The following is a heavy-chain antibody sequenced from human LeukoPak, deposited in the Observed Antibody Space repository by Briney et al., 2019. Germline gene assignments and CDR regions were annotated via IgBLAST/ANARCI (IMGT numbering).Heavy chain of an antibody. V-gene: IGHV3-30-3*01. CDR1: GFTFSSYA. CDR2: ISYDGSNK. J-gene: IGHJ4*02. CDR3: ALDYGDYGIGD. D-gene: IGHD4-17*01. Sequence: GGSLRLSCAASGFTFSSYAMHWVRQAPGKGLEWVAVISYDGSNKYYADFVKGRFTISRDNSKNTLYLQMNSLRAEDTAVYYCALDYGDYGIGDWGQGTLVTVSS.